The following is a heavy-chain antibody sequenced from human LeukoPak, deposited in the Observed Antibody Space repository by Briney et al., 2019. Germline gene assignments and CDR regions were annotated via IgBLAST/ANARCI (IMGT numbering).Heavy chain of an antibody. D-gene: IGHD5-18*01. CDR2: INPNSGCT. V-gene: IGHV1-2*06. CDR3: ARSGYSYGRIYFDY. CDR1: GYTFTGYY. J-gene: IGHJ4*02. Sequence: ASVKVSCKASGYTFTGYYMHWVRQAPGQGLEWMGRINPNSGCTNYAQKFQGRVTMTRDTSISTAYMELSRLRSDDTAVYYCARSGYSYGRIYFDYWGKGTLVTVSS.